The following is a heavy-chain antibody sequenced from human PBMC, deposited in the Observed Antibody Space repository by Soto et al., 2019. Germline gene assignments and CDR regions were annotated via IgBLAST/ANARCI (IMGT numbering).Heavy chain of an antibody. V-gene: IGHV3-23*01. CDR2: ISGSGGRT. CDR1: GFTFSSYA. Sequence: GGSLRLSCAASGFTFSSYAMSWVRQAPGKGLEWVSSISGSGGRTYYADSVKGRFTISRDNSKNTLYLQMSSLRAEDTAVYYCVKDTYDILTGSPVGYFDYWGQGTLVTVSS. D-gene: IGHD3-9*01. CDR3: VKDTYDILTGSPVGYFDY. J-gene: IGHJ4*02.